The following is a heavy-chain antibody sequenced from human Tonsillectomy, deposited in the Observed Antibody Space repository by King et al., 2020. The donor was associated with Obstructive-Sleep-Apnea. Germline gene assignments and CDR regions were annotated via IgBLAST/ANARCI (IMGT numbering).Heavy chain of an antibody. Sequence: VQLVESGGVLVQPGGSLRLSCAASGFTFSDHYMDWVRQAPGKGLEWVGRIRKKVNSYTTEFAASVKGRFTISRDDSVNSLYLQMSNLKTEDTAVYYCASADSGYDFDYWGQGTLVTVSS. J-gene: IGHJ4*02. CDR1: GFTFSDHY. D-gene: IGHD5-12*01. CDR2: IRKKVNSYTT. CDR3: ASADSGYDFDY. V-gene: IGHV3-72*01.